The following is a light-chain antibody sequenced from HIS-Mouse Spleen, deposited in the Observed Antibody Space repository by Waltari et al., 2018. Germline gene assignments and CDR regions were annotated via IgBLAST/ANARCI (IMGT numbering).Light chain of an antibody. Sequence: DIVMTQSPDSLAVSLGERATINCKYSQSVLYSSNNKTYLAWYQQKPGQPPKLLIYGASTRESGVHDRFSGSGSGTDFTLTISSLQAEDVAVYYCQQYYSTPYTFGQGTKLEIK. CDR3: QQYYSTPYT. CDR1: QSVLYSSNNKTY. J-gene: IGKJ2*01. V-gene: IGKV4-1*01. CDR2: GAS.